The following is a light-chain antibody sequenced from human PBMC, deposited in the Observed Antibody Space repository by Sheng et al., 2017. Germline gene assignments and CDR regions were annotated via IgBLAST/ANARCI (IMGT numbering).Light chain of an antibody. Sequence: ETVMTQSPATLSVSPGERATLSCRASQSVSSNLAWYQQKPGQAPRLLIYGASTRATGIPARFSGSGSGTEFTLTISSLQSEDFAAYYCQQYNNWPRTFGQGTKVEIK. CDR1: QSVSSN. J-gene: IGKJ1*01. V-gene: IGKV3-15*01. CDR2: GAS. CDR3: QQYNNWPRT.